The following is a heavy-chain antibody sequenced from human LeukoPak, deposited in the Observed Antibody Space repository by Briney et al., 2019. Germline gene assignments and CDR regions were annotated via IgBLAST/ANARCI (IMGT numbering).Heavy chain of an antibody. CDR2: IKQDGSEK. CDR3: ARDAIPSSYWYFDL. CDR1: GFTFSSYW. Sequence: GGSLRLSCAASGFTFSSYWMSWVRQAPGKGLEWVANIKQDGSEKYYVDSVKGRFTISRDNAKNSLYLQMNSLRAEDTAIYYCARDAIPSSYWYFDLWGRGTLVTVSS. J-gene: IGHJ2*01. D-gene: IGHD2-2*01. V-gene: IGHV3-7*03.